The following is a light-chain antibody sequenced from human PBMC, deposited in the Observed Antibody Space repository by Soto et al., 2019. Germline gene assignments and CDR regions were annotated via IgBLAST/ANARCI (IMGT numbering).Light chain of an antibody. CDR3: QQRSNWPRS. CDR2: DAS. CDR1: QSVSSY. J-gene: IGKJ5*01. Sequence: VLTQSPATLALFPGKRGTLSCRASQSVSSYLAWYQQKHRQPPRFLIYDASNRATGIPARFSGSASATDFTLTISSLETEDFAVYYCQQRSNWPRSFGQGTRLEIK. V-gene: IGKV3-11*01.